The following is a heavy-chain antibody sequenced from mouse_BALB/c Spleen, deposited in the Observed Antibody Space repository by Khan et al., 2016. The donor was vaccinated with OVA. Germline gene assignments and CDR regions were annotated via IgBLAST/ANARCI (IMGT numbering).Heavy chain of an antibody. CDR1: GFTFSSYT. CDR3: TRDDYGNFAY. J-gene: IGHJ3*01. V-gene: IGHV5-6-4*01. CDR2: ISSGGSYT. D-gene: IGHD2-1*01. Sequence: EVELVESGGGLVKPGGSLKLSCAASGFTFSSYTMSWVRQTPEKRLEWVATISSGGSYTYYPDSVKGRFTISRDNAKNTLYLQRSSLKSEDTAMYYCTRDDYGNFAYRGQGTLVTVSA.